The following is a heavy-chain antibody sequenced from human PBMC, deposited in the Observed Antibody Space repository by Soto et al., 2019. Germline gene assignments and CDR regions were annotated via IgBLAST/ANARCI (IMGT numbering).Heavy chain of an antibody. J-gene: IGHJ4*02. CDR1: GAIVSNKRPP. Sequence: SLALSLPDSVSGAIVSNKRPPRTWLRQSPSRRLEWMRRTYSRPNCYNDYATSMEGLITISPDTSKNQFSLNLNAVTPEDTAVYFVARRFFGLGSGCDFWGQGTPVTVSS. CDR3: ARRFFGLGSGCDF. V-gene: IGHV6-1*01. CDR2: TYSRPNCYN. D-gene: IGHD3-10*01.